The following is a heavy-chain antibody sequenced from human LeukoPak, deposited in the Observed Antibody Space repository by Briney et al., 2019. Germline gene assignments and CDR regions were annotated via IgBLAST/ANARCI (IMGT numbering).Heavy chain of an antibody. V-gene: IGHV1-2*02. Sequence: GASVKVSCKASGYTFTGYYMHWVRQAPGQGLEWMGWINPNSGGTNYAQKFQGRVTMTRDTSISTAYMELSRLRSDDTAVYYCARDEYCGGDCYSYYWGQGTLVTVSS. CDR2: INPNSGGT. CDR1: GYTFTGYY. D-gene: IGHD2-21*02. J-gene: IGHJ4*02. CDR3: ARDEYCGGDCYSYY.